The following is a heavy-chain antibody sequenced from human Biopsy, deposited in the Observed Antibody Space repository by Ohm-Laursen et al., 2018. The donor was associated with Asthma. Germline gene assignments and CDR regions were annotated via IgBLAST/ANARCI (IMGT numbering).Heavy chain of an antibody. CDR1: GFTFSNAW. V-gene: IGHV3-72*01. J-gene: IGHJ4*02. Sequence: SLRLSCAASGFTFSNAWMSWVRQAPGKGPEWVGRTRNKANSYTTEYAASVKGRFTISRDDSKNSLYLQMNSLKTEDTAVYYCASDLGGYYYDSSGYSSDYWGQGTLVTVSS. D-gene: IGHD3-22*01. CDR2: TRNKANSYTT. CDR3: ASDLGGYYYDSSGYSSDY.